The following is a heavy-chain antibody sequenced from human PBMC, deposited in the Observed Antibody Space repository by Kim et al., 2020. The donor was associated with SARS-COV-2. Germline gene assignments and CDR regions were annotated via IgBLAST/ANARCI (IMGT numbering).Heavy chain of an antibody. CDR3: ARAGDYGITGYYGFFDH. Sequence: GGSLRLSCAASGFTVSNYLMNWVRQSPGEGLVWVSRIHSDGTIKEYVDSVKGRFTISRDNAKNTLYLQMNSLRPEDTAVYYCARAGDYGITGYYGFFDH. CDR2: IHSDGTIK. V-gene: IGHV3-74*03. D-gene: IGHD3-22*01. J-gene: IGHJ5*02. CDR1: GFTVSNYL.